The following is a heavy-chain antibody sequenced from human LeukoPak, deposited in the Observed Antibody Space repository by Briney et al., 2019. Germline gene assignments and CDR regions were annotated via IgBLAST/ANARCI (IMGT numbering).Heavy chain of an antibody. CDR3: ARLRITMVRGVMVFDY. CDR2: IYPGDSDT. J-gene: IGHJ4*02. V-gene: IGHV5-51*01. D-gene: IGHD3-10*01. Sequence: GESLKISCQGSGYIFTSYWIGWVRQLPGKGLEWMGIIYPGDSDTRYSPSFQGQVTISADKSISTAYLQWSSLKASDTAMYYCARLRITMVRGVMVFDYWGQGTLVTVSS. CDR1: GYIFTSYW.